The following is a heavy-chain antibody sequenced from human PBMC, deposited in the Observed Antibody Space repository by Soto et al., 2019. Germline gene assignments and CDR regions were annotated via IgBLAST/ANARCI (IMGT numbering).Heavy chain of an antibody. Sequence: SQTLSLTCAISGDSVSSNSAAWNWTRQSPSRGLEWLGRTYCKSGWNNDYALSVKSRMTINPDTSKNQFSLHLDSVTPEDTAVYYCAGVTWFRGLDVWGQGTPVSVS. CDR2: TYCKSGWNN. D-gene: IGHD3-10*01. V-gene: IGHV6-1*01. CDR3: AGVTWFRGLDV. J-gene: IGHJ6*02. CDR1: GDSVSSNSAA.